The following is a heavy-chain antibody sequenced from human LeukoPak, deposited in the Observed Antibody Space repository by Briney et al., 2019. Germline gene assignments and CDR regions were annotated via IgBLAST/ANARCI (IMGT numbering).Heavy chain of an antibody. CDR2: IKTKQEGETT. D-gene: IGHD1-26*01. J-gene: IGHJ4*02. V-gene: IGHV3-15*07. CDR1: GFGVSGAW. CDR3: AKPILVGATRNFDY. Sequence: GGSLRLSCAASGFGVSGAWMNWVRQVPGRGLEWVARIKTKQEGETTDYTAPVKGSFTISRDESENTLYLQMNSLRAEDTAVYYCAKPILVGATRNFDYWGQGTLVTVSS.